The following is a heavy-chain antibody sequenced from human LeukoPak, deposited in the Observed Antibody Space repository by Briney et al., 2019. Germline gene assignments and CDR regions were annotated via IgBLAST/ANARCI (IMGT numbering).Heavy chain of an antibody. CDR2: IYHSGST. CDR1: GYSISSGYY. CDR3: ARTPPGYYYDSSGYPGD. Sequence: PSETLSLTCTVSGYSISSGYYWGWIRQPPGKGLEWIGSIYHSGSTYYNPSLKSRVTMSVDTSKNQFSLKLSSVTAADTAVYYCARTPPGYYYDSSGYPGDWGQGTLVTVSS. V-gene: IGHV4-38-2*02. J-gene: IGHJ4*02. D-gene: IGHD3-22*01.